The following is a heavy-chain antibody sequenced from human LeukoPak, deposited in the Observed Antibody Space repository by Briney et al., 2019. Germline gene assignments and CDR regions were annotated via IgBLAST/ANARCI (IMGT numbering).Heavy chain of an antibody. CDR2: IYTSGST. CDR3: ARVPGVYYDRLTGYGSGWFDP. J-gene: IGHJ5*02. D-gene: IGHD3-9*01. Sequence: PSETLSLTCTVSGDSISSGDYYWSWIRQPAGKGLEWIGRIYTSGSTYYNPSLRSRVTISVETSKNQFSLKVRSMTAADTAVYYCARVPGVYYDRLTGYGSGWFDPWGQGTLVTVSS. CDR1: GDSISSGDYY. V-gene: IGHV4-61*02.